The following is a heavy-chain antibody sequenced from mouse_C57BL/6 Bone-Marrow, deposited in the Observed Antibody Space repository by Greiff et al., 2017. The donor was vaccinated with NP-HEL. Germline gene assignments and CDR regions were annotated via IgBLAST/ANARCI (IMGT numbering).Heavy chain of an antibody. V-gene: IGHV3-8*01. CDR2: ISYSSST. D-gene: IGHD2-2*01. CDR3: ARYLGLRRAMDY. Sequence: VQLQQSGPGLAKPSQTLSLPCSVTGYSITRDYWNWIRKFPGNKLEYMGYISYSSSTYYHPSLNSRISITRDTTKNQYYLQLNSVTTEDTATYYCARYLGLRRAMDYWGQGTSVTVSS. CDR1: GYSITRDY. J-gene: IGHJ4*01.